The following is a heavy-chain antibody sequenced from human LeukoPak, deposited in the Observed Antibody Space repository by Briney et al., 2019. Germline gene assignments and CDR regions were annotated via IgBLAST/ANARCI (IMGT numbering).Heavy chain of an antibody. Sequence: PSETLSLTCTVSGGSISSYYWSWIRQPPGKGLEWIGYIYYSGSTNYNPSLKSRVTISVDTSKNQFSLKLSSVTAADTAVYYCARATRDGYNFVDYWGQGTLVTVSS. V-gene: IGHV4-59*01. CDR3: ARATRDGYNFVDY. CDR2: IYYSGST. D-gene: IGHD5-24*01. J-gene: IGHJ4*02. CDR1: GGSISSYY.